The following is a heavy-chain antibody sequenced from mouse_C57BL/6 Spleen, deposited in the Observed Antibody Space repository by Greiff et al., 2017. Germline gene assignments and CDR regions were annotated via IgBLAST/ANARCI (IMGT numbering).Heavy chain of an antibody. CDR3: ARFSYYGSSYRWYFDV. J-gene: IGHJ1*03. D-gene: IGHD1-1*01. CDR2: IYPGDGDT. V-gene: IGHV1-80*01. Sequence: VQLQQSGAELVKPGASVKISCKASGYAFSSYWMNWVKQRPGKGLERIGQIYPGDGDTNYNGKFKGKATLTADKSSSTAYMQLSSLTSEDSAVYFWARFSYYGSSYRWYFDVWGTGTTVTVSS. CDR1: GYAFSSYW.